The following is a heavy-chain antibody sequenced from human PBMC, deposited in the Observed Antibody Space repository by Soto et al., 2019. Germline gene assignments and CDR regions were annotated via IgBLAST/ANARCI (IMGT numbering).Heavy chain of an antibody. J-gene: IGHJ6*03. CDR2: IYPGDSDT. CDR1: GCSFTRYW. Sequence: RGESLKISGTGSGCSFTRYWIGWVRQMPGKGLEWMGIIYPGDSDTRYSPSFQGQVTISADKSISTAYLQWSSLKASDTAMYYCARADYTYYYYYYMDVWGKGTTVTVSS. V-gene: IGHV5-51*01. CDR3: ARADYTYYYYYYMDV. D-gene: IGHD4-4*01.